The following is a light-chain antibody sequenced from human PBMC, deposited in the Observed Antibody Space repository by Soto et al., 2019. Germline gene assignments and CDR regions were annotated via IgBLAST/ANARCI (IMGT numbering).Light chain of an antibody. CDR1: QSITTY. CDR2: AAS. CDR3: LQSYSSPYT. V-gene: IGKV1-39*01. J-gene: IGKJ2*01. Sequence: DIQMTQSPSSLSASVGDRVTITCRAGQSITTYLNWYQQKPGKAPNLLVYAASTLQSGVPSRFSGSGYGTDFTLTIGGLQPEDFATYYCLQSYSSPYTFGQGTKLEIK.